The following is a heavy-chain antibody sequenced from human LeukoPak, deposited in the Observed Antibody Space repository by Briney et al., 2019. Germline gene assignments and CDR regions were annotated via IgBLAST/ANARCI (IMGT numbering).Heavy chain of an antibody. CDR2: MSYDGSNK. Sequence: GGSLRLSCAASGFTFSSYAMHWVRQAPGKGLEWVAVMSYDGSNKYYADSVKGRFTISRDNSKNTLYLQMNSLRVEDTAMYYCAREISIAMIVVDPIWGQGTLVTVSS. V-gene: IGHV3-30-3*01. CDR1: GFTFSSYA. D-gene: IGHD3-22*01. J-gene: IGHJ4*02. CDR3: AREISIAMIVVDPI.